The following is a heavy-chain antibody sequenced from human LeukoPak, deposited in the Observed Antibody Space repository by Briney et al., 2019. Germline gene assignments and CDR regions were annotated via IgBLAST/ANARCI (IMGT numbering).Heavy chain of an antibody. CDR1: GGSFSGYY. J-gene: IGHJ6*02. Sequence: PSETLSLTCAVYGGSFSGYYWSWIRQPPGKGLEWIGEINHSGSTNYNPSLKSRVTISVDTSKNQFSLKLSSVTAADTAVYYCARVRITMVRGVIWSSPYYGMDVWGQGTTVTVSS. D-gene: IGHD3-10*01. V-gene: IGHV4-34*01. CDR2: INHSGST. CDR3: ARVRITMVRGVIWSSPYYGMDV.